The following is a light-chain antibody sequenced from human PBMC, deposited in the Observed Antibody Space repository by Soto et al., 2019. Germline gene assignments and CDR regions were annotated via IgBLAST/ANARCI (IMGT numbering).Light chain of an antibody. Sequence: EIVLTQSPGTLSLSPGERATLSCRASQSVSSCYLAWYQQNPGQAPRLLIYGASSRATGIPDRFSGSGSGTDFTLTISRLEPEDYAVYYCQQYGSSSYTFGQGTKLEIK. CDR3: QQYGSSSYT. J-gene: IGKJ2*01. V-gene: IGKV3-20*01. CDR2: GAS. CDR1: QSVSSCY.